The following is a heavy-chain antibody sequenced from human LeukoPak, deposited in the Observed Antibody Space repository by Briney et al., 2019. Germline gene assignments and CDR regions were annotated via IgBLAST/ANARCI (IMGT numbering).Heavy chain of an antibody. Sequence: GGSLRLSCAASGLTVSNNYMSWVRQAPGKGLEWVSVIYSGGNTYYADSAKGRFTISRDNSENTLYLQMNSLRADDTAVYYCARQRAFDIWGQGTMVTVSS. CDR3: ARQRAFDI. J-gene: IGHJ3*02. V-gene: IGHV3-66*04. CDR2: IYSGGNT. CDR1: GLTVSNNY.